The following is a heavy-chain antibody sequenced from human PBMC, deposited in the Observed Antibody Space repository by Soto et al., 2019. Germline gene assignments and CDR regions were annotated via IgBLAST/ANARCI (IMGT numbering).Heavy chain of an antibody. CDR1: GYTFTRYF. CDR3: ARDGTFDI. CDR2: INPAGGTT. D-gene: IGHD1-7*01. J-gene: IGHJ4*02. Sequence: ASVKVSCKASGYTFTRYFAQWIRQGPGQDLEWVGLINPAGGTTSYAQKFQGRVTMTRDTSTRTVFMEMSSLRSDDTAVYFCARDGTFDIWGQGTLVTVSS. V-gene: IGHV1-46*01.